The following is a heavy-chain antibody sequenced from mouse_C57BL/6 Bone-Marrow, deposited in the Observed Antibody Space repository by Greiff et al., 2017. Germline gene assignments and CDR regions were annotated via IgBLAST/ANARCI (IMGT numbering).Heavy chain of an antibody. CDR2: IYPRSGNT. CDR3: ARNMVTTSAY. V-gene: IGHV1-81*01. D-gene: IGHD2-1*01. Sequence: QVQLQQSGAELARPGASVKLSCKASGYTFTSYGISWVKQRTGQGLAWIGEIYPRSGNTYYNEKFKGKATLTADKSSSTAYMELRSLTSEDSAVYFCARNMVTTSAYWGQGTLVTVSA. J-gene: IGHJ3*01. CDR1: GYTFTSYG.